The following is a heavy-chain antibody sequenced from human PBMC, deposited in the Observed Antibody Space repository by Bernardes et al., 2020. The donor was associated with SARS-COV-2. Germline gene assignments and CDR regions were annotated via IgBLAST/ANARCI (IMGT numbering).Heavy chain of an antibody. V-gene: IGHV3-21*05. J-gene: IGHJ2*01. CDR2: ISTSSSDR. Sequence: GGSLRLSCAASGFTFGSDNMNWVRQTPGKGLEWVSYISTSSSDRYFADSLKGRFTISRDNAKNSLYLQMHSLRAADTAVYFGARDTSTVTTNAWSFDLWGRGTLVTVSS. CDR1: GFTFGSDN. D-gene: IGHD4-17*01. CDR3: ARDTSTVTTNAWSFDL.